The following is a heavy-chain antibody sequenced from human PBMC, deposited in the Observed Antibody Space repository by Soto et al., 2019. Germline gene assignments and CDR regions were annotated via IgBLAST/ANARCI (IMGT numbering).Heavy chain of an antibody. V-gene: IGHV1-2*02. D-gene: IGHD5-12*01. J-gene: IGHJ4*02. CDR2: INPNNGDT. CDR1: GYTFTGYY. Sequence: ASVKVSCKASGYTFTGYYIHWVRQAPGQGLEWMGWINPNNGDTNYAQKFQGRVTMTRDTSTSTAHMDLNSLTFDDTAVYYCARHSGYDYVFDYWGQGTLVTVSS. CDR3: ARHSGYDYVFDY.